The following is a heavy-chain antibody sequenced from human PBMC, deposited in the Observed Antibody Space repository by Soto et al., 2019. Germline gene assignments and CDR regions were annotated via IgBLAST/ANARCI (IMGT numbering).Heavy chain of an antibody. D-gene: IGHD3-10*01. CDR1: GFTFSSYG. Sequence: GGSLRLSCAASGFTFSSYGMHWVRQAPGKGLEWVAVISYDGSNKYYADSVKGRFTISRDNSKNTLYLQMNSLRAEDTAVYYCAKVHDITMVRGVIIRDYYGMDVWGQGTTVTVSS. CDR2: ISYDGSNK. CDR3: AKVHDITMVRGVIIRDYYGMDV. V-gene: IGHV3-30*18. J-gene: IGHJ6*02.